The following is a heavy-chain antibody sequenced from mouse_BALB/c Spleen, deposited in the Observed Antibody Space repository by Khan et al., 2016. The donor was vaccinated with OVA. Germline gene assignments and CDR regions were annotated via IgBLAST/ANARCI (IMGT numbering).Heavy chain of an antibody. Sequence: EVQLQESGPGLVKPSQSLSLTCTVTGYSITSDYVRNWIRQSPGNKLERMGYISSSGSTNYNPPLKSRISITRDTSKNQFFLQLNSVTTEDAATYYCARDGSRYNYAMDYWGQGTSVTVSS. D-gene: IGHD2-3*01. J-gene: IGHJ4*01. V-gene: IGHV3-2*02. CDR1: GYSITSDYV. CDR3: ARDGSRYNYAMDY. CDR2: ISSSGST.